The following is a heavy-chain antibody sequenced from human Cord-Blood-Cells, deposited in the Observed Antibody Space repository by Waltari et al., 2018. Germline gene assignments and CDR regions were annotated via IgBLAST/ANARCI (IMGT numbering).Heavy chain of an antibody. CDR1: GYTFTGYY. J-gene: IGHJ4*02. CDR2: INPNSGGT. V-gene: IGHV1-2*07. CDR3: ARRGPYSSGWYGY. D-gene: IGHD6-19*01. Sequence: QVQLVQSGAEVKKPGASVKVSCKASGYTFTGYYMHWVRQAPGQGLEWMGWINPNSGGTNYGHKFQGRVTMTRDTSISTAYMELSRLRSDDTAVYYCARRGPYSSGWYGYWGQGTLVTVSS.